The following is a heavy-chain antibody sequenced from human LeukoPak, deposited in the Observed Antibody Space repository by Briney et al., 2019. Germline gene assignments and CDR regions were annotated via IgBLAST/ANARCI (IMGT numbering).Heavy chain of an antibody. CDR1: GYTFTGYY. Sequence: ASVKVSCKASGYTFTGYYMHWVRQAPGQGLEWMGWINPNSGGTNYAQKFRGRVTMTRDTSISTAYMELSRLRSDDTAVYYCARGGYYYDSSGYYYGDYWGQGTLVTVSS. J-gene: IGHJ4*02. CDR2: INPNSGGT. V-gene: IGHV1-2*02. D-gene: IGHD3-22*01. CDR3: ARGGYYYDSSGYYYGDY.